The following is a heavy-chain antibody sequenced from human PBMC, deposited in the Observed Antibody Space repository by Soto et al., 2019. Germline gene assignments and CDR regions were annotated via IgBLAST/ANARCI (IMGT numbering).Heavy chain of an antibody. J-gene: IGHJ4*02. CDR3: ARAGGLGAVAVDY. Sequence: SETLSLTCAVSGVSISSDGSSLSWIRQPPGKGLEWIGYIYHSGSTYYNPSLKSRVTISVDRSKNQFSLKLSSVTAADTAVYYCARAGGLGAVAVDYWGQGTLVTVSS. CDR1: GVSISSDGSS. V-gene: IGHV4-30-2*01. D-gene: IGHD6-19*01. CDR2: IYHSGST.